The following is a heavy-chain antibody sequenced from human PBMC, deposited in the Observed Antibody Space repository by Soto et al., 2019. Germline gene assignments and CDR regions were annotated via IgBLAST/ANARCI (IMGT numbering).Heavy chain of an antibody. D-gene: IGHD3-3*01. CDR2: IYPGDSDT. V-gene: IGHV5-51*01. CDR1: GYSFTSYW. Sequence: GESLKISCKGSGYSFTSYWIGWVRQMPGKGLEWMGIIYPGDSDTRYSPSFQGQVTISADKSISTAYLQWSSLKASDTAMYYCAGLGSDYDFWSGYYNSGMDVWGQGTTVTVSS. CDR3: AGLGSDYDFWSGYYNSGMDV. J-gene: IGHJ6*02.